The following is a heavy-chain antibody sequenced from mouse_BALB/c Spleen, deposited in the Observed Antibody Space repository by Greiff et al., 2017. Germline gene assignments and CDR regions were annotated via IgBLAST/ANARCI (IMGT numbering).Heavy chain of an antibody. J-gene: IGHJ4*01. CDR1: GYTFTNYW. D-gene: IGHD1-1*01. V-gene: IGHV1-63*02. CDR3: ARSLDYYDSRGVMDY. CDR2: IYPGGGYT. Sequence: QVQLQQSGAELVRPGTSVKISCKASGYTFTNYWLGWVKQRPGHGLEWIGDIYPGGGYTNYNEKFKGKATLTADTSSSTAYMQLSSLTSEDSAVYFCARSLDYYDSRGVMDYWGQGTSVTVSS.